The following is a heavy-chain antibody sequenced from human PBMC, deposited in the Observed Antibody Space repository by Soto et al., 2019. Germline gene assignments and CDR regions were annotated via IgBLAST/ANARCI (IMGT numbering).Heavy chain of an antibody. CDR3: ARVTLEAGNWFDP. Sequence: ASVKVSCKASGYTFTDYFIHWVRQAPGQGFEWMGWTNPNSRGTNYAQKFQGRVTMTRDTSNSTAYMELRGPTSDDTAVYYCARVTLEAGNWFDPWGQGTLVTVSS. V-gene: IGHV1-2*02. J-gene: IGHJ5*02. CDR1: GYTFTDYF. D-gene: IGHD1-1*01. CDR2: TNPNSRGT.